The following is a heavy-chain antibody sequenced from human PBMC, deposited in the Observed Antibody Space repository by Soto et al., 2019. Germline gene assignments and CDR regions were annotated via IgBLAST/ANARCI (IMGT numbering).Heavy chain of an antibody. J-gene: IGHJ3*02. CDR3: AKVYYDDGSGYLGYAFDI. D-gene: IGHD3-22*01. CDR2: ISGSGGST. CDR1: GFTFSSYA. V-gene: IGHV3-23*01. Sequence: EVQLLESGGGLVQPGGSLRLSCAASGFTFSSYAMSWVRQAPGKGLEWVSAISGSGGSTYYADSVKGRFTISRDNSKRALHEQMYGLKAEDTALDYCAKVYYDDGSGYLGYAFDIWGQGNLVTVSS.